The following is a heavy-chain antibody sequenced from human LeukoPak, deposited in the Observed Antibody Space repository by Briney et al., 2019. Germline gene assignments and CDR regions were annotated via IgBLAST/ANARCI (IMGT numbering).Heavy chain of an antibody. CDR1: GLTFSSSW. V-gene: IGHV3-7*03. CDR3: AKFTPKGSYYHYGMDV. CDR2: INPDGNKK. D-gene: IGHD3-10*01. J-gene: IGHJ6*02. Sequence: GGSLRLSCAVSGLTFSSSWMDWVRQAPGKGLEWVASINPDGNKKYSADSVKGRFTISRDNSKNTLYLQMNSLRAEDTAVYYCAKFTPKGSYYHYGMDVWGQGTTVTVSS.